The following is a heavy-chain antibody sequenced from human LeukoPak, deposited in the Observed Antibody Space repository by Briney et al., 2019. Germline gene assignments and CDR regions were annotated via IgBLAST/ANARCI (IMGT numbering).Heavy chain of an antibody. CDR1: GFTFIRYA. CDR2: LSGSGGST. CDR3: AKVRRRDSSSWLDP. Sequence: GGSLRLSCAASGFTFIRYAMSGVGQAPGKGLEWVSALSGSGGSTYYEGSVKGRFTISRDNSKNTLYLQMNSLRGEDTAVYYCAKVRRRDSSSWLDPWGQGTLVSVSS. J-gene: IGHJ5*02. D-gene: IGHD6-13*01. V-gene: IGHV3-23*01.